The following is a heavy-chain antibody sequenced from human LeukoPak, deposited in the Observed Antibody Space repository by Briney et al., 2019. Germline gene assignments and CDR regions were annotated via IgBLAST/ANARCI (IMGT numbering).Heavy chain of an antibody. CDR2: MKSDGSTR. J-gene: IGHJ4*02. D-gene: IGHD3-16*01. V-gene: IGHV3-74*01. CDR3: TRGGSYDDF. Sequence: GGSLRLSCEASGFTFRSYWMHWVRQAPGRGLVWVSSMKSDGSTRSYADSVKGRFTISRDNTKNTLYLQMSSLIAADTAVYYCTRGGSYDDFWGQGTLVTVSS. CDR1: GFTFRSYW.